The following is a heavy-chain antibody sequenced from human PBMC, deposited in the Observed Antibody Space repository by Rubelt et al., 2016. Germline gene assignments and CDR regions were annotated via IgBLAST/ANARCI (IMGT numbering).Heavy chain of an antibody. J-gene: IGHJ6*02. Sequence: QVQLVESGGGVVQPGRSLRLSCAASGFTFSSYATHWVRQAPGKGLEWVAVISYDGSNKYYADSVKGRFTISRDNSKNTLDLQMNSLRAEDTAVYYCARGRPVVTADKNYYGMDVWGQGTTVTVSS. CDR2: ISYDGSNK. CDR3: ARGRPVVTADKNYYGMDV. D-gene: IGHD2-21*02. CDR1: GFTFSSYA. V-gene: IGHV3-30*04.